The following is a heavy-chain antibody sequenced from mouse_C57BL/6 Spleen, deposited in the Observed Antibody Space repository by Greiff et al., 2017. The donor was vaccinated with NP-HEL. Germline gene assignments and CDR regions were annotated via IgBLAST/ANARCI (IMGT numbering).Heavy chain of an antibody. Sequence: EVKLVESGGGLVKPGGSLKLSCAASGFTFSSYAMSWVRQTPEKRLEWVATISDGGSYTYYPDNVKGRFTISRDNTKNNLYLQMSHLKSEDTAMYYCAAITTRAYWGQGTLVTVSA. CDR2: ISDGGSYT. CDR3: AAITTRAY. J-gene: IGHJ3*01. D-gene: IGHD1-1*01. V-gene: IGHV5-4*03. CDR1: GFTFSSYA.